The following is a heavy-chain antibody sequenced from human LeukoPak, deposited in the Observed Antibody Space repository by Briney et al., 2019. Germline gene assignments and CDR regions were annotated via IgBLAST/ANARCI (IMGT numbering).Heavy chain of an antibody. CDR1: GFTFSTYG. Sequence: PGGSLRLSCAASGFTFSTYGMNWIRQAPGKGLQWISYISSSSSTIYYADSVKGRFTVSRDNAKNSLYLQMSSLRGEDTAVYYCAPNFWSGDLTDCWGQGTLVTVSS. V-gene: IGHV3-48*01. CDR3: APNFWSGDLTDC. CDR2: ISSSSSTI. J-gene: IGHJ4*02. D-gene: IGHD3-3*01.